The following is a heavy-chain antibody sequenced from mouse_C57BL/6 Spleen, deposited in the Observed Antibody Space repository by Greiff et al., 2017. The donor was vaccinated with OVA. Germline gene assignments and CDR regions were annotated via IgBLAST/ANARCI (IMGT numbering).Heavy chain of an antibody. CDR3: ARAGAQAPYYFDY. CDR2: IYPGDGDT. J-gene: IGHJ2*01. CDR1: GYAFSSYW. D-gene: IGHD3-2*02. Sequence: QVQLQQSGAELVKPGASVKISCKASGYAFSSYWMNWVKQRPGKGLEWIGQIYPGDGDTNYNGKFKGKATLTADKSSSTAYMQLSSLTSEDSAVYFCARAGAQAPYYFDYWGQGTTLTVSS. V-gene: IGHV1-80*01.